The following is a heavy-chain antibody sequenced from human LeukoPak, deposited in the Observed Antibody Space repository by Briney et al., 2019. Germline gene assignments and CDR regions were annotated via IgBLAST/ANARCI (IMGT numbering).Heavy chain of an antibody. V-gene: IGHV3-23*05. CDR3: ARRAGEYSHPYDY. J-gene: IGHJ4*02. CDR2: IYSGGNT. Sequence: GGTLRLSCAGTGFTFSNYGMSWVRQAPGKGLEWVSFIYSGGNTHYSDSVKGRFTISRDNSKNTLYLQMNSLRADDTAVYYCARRAGEYSHPYDYWGQGTLVTVSS. D-gene: IGHD4-17*01. CDR1: GFTFSNYG.